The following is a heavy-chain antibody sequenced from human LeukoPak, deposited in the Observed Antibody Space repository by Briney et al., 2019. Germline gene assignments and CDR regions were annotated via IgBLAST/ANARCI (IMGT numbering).Heavy chain of an antibody. CDR3: ARDIGRAVAGPPGWYFDL. Sequence: QAGGSLRLSCAASGFTVSSNHMSWVRQAPGKGLEWVSIIYSGSSTYYADSVKGRFTISRDNSKNTLFLQMNSLRAEDTAVYYCARDIGRAVAGPPGWYFDLWGRGTLVTVSS. D-gene: IGHD6-19*01. V-gene: IGHV3-53*01. CDR2: IYSGSST. CDR1: GFTVSSNH. J-gene: IGHJ2*01.